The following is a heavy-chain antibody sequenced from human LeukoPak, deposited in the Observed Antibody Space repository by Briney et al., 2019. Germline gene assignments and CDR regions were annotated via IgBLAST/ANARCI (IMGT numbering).Heavy chain of an antibody. V-gene: IGHV4-39*01. D-gene: IGHD3-10*01. CDR3: ASPPGVGVQGWFDP. CDR2: IHYSGST. J-gene: IGHJ5*02. Sequence: SETLSLTCTVSGGSISSSRNYWGWIRQPPGKGLEWIGSIHYSGSTSYNPSLESRVTISVDTSKNQFSLKLSSVTAADTAVYYCASPPGVGVQGWFDPWGQGTLVTVSS. CDR1: GGSISSSRNY.